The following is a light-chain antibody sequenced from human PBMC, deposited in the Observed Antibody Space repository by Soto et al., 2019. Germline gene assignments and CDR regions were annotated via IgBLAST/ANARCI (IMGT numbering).Light chain of an antibody. J-gene: IGKJ1*01. CDR1: QNIISN. Sequence: EIVMTQSPATLSVSPGERATLSCRASQNIISNLAWYQHRPGQAPGLLIYQTSIRAAGIPARFSASGSGTDFTLTISDVQPEDFALYYCHQRQSWPRTFGQGTKVDIK. CDR2: QTS. CDR3: HQRQSWPRT. V-gene: IGKV3D-15*03.